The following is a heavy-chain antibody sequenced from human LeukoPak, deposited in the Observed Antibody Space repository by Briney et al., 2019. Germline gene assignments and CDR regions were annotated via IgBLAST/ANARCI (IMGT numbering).Heavy chain of an antibody. Sequence: SETLSLTCAVYGGSFSDYSWSWIRPPPGKGLEWIGEINHSGSTSYNPSLKSRVTISVHTSKNQFSLRLSSVTAADTAVCYCARGLRNYYDTSGYYYEKLSLGYDYWGQGTLVTVSS. CDR3: ARGLRNYYDTSGYYYEKLSLGYDY. J-gene: IGHJ4*02. CDR2: INHSGST. V-gene: IGHV4-34*01. CDR1: GGSFSDYS. D-gene: IGHD3-22*01.